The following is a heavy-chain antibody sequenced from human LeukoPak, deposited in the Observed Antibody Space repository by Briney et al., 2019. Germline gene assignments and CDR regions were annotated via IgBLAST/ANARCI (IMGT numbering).Heavy chain of an antibody. CDR1: EFTVSRNY. CDR3: PRDQMNY. D-gene: IGHD5-24*01. V-gene: IGHV3-53*01. CDR2: ICSNGDT. J-gene: IGHJ4*02. Sequence: PGGSLRLSCTASEFTVSRNYMLWVRQAPGKGLEWVSVICSNGDTHYADSVKGRFTTSRDTSKNTVSLQMNSLRVEDTAMYYCPRDQMNYWGQGTLVTVST.